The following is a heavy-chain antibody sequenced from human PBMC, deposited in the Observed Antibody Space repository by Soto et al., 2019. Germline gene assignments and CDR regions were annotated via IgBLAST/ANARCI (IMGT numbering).Heavy chain of an antibody. D-gene: IGHD3-22*01. CDR3: VYYCAYYYDSSGYPLGAFDI. CDR1: GYRFTGYG. V-gene: IGHV1-2*02. Sequence: ASVKVSCKASGYRFTGYGLHWVRQAPGQGLQWIGWINPKSGATDYAQKFQGRVTMTREMSTNTAYLELSGLRSDDTADDTAVYYCAYYYDSSGYPLGAFDIWGQGTMVTVSS. CDR2: INPKSGAT. J-gene: IGHJ3*02.